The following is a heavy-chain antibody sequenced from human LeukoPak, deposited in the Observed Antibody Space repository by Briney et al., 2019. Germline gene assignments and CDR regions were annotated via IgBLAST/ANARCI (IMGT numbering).Heavy chain of an antibody. CDR3: AKDGYGVLDY. Sequence: GGSLRFSCAASGFTFSNYVMSWVRQAPGKGLEWVSDISGSGGSTHYADSVKGRFTISRENSQNTLYLQMNSLRAEDTAVYYCAKDGYGVLDYWGQGTLVTVSS. D-gene: IGHD4-17*01. CDR2: ISGSGGST. V-gene: IGHV3-23*01. J-gene: IGHJ4*02. CDR1: GFTFSNYV.